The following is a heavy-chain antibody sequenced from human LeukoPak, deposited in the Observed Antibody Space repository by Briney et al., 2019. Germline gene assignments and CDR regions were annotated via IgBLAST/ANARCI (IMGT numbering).Heavy chain of an antibody. CDR3: AKDGRARYCSGGSCGRDCYYYYGMDV. CDR2: ISGSGGST. D-gene: IGHD2-15*01. Sequence: GSLRLSCAASGFTFSSYTMSWVRQAPGKGLEWVSAISGSGGSTYYADSVKGRFTISRDNSKNTLYLQMNSLRAEDTAVYYCAKDGRARYCSGGSCGRDCYYYYGMDVWGQGTTVTVSS. J-gene: IGHJ6*02. CDR1: GFTFSSYT. V-gene: IGHV3-23*01.